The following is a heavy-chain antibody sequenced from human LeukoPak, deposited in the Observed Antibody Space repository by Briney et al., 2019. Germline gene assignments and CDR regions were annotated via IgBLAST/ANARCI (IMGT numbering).Heavy chain of an antibody. D-gene: IGHD1-26*01. J-gene: IGHJ4*02. CDR2: IFPSGST. V-gene: IGHV4-4*02. Sequence: SGTLSRTCAVSGASISSTNWWSWVRQPPGKGLEWIGQIFPSGSTTYNPSLKSRVTISVDKSKSQFSLNLSSVTAADTAVYYCATRDSGSYYSFDYWGQGTLVTVSS. CDR3: ATRDSGSYYSFDY. CDR1: GASISSTNW.